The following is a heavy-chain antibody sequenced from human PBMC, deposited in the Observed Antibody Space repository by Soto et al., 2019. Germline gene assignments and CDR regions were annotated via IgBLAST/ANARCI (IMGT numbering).Heavy chain of an antibody. V-gene: IGHV3-74*01. CDR3: ARGNGDYAGD. D-gene: IGHD4-17*01. Sequence: EVQLVESGGGLVQPGESLRLSCAASGFTFSTYWMHWVRQAPGKGLEWVSRINSDGSSTTYADSVKGRFTISRDNAKNTLYLQMNSLRAEDTAVYYCARGNGDYAGDWCQGTLVTVSS. J-gene: IGHJ4*02. CDR1: GFTFSTYW. CDR2: INSDGSST.